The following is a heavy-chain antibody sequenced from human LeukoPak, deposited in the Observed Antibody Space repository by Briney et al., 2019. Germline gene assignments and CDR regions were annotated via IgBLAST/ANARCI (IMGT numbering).Heavy chain of an antibody. CDR3: VRAHNPGGWFDP. Sequence: PSETLSLTCSVSGGSISSSGYYRGWIRQPPGKGLEWVASINQDQNEIHYVDSVRGRFTISRDNAKNSLYLQMNSLTAEDTALYYCVRAHNPGGWFDPWGQGTLVTVSS. CDR2: INQDQNEI. V-gene: IGHV3-7*04. CDR1: GGSISSSGYY. J-gene: IGHJ5*02. D-gene: IGHD3-10*01.